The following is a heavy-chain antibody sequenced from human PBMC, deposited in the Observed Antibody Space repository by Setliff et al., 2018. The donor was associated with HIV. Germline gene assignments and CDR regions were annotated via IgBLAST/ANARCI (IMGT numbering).Heavy chain of an antibody. CDR2: SIPNYSVE. Sequence: SVKVSCKASGGIGTYAISWVRQAPGQGLEWMGGSIPNYSVETQKFRDRVSIYVDQSRRTAYMELRNLRFDDTALYFCARGGRWWGPNNPSPHFYHMDLWGSGTSVTVAS. CDR1: GGIGTYA. V-gene: IGHV1-69*10. J-gene: IGHJ6*04. CDR3: ARGGRWWGPNNPSPHFYHMDL. D-gene: IGHD2-15*01.